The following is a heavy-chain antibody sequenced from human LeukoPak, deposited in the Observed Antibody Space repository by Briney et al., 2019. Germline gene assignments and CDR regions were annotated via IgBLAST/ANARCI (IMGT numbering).Heavy chain of an antibody. CDR1: GGSFSGYY. Sequence: PSETLSLTCAVYGGSFSGYYWSWIRQPPGKGLEWIGEINHSGSTNYNPSLKSRVTISVDTSKNQFSLKLSSVTAADTAVYYCARGYSIAVAGTRGAFDIWGQGTMVTVSS. CDR3: ARGYSIAVAGTRGAFDI. V-gene: IGHV4-34*01. CDR2: INHSGST. D-gene: IGHD6-19*01. J-gene: IGHJ3*02.